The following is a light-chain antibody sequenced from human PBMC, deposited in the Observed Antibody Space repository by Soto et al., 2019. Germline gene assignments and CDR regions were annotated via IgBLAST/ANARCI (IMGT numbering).Light chain of an antibody. CDR1: QGIGSY. V-gene: IGKV1-8*01. CDR3: LQYYTYSWT. CDR2: GAS. Sequence: AIRMTQSPSSFPASTGDRVTITCRARQGIGSYLAWYQQKLGKAPKLLIYGASTLHSGVPSRFSGSGSGTDFTLTISSLQSEDFASYYCLQYYTYSWTFGQGTKVEVK. J-gene: IGKJ1*01.